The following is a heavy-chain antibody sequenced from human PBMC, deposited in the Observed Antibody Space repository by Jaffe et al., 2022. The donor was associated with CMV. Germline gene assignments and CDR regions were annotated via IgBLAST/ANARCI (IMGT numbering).Heavy chain of an antibody. Sequence: EVQLVESGGGLVQPGRSLRLSCTASGFTFGDYAMSWVRQAPGKGLEWVGFIRSKAYGGTTEYAASVKGRFTISRDDSKSIAYLQMNSLKTEDTAVYYCTREPYDSSGYPNIHDAFDIWGQGTMVTVSS. CDR1: GFTFGDYA. CDR2: IRSKAYGGTT. J-gene: IGHJ3*02. D-gene: IGHD3-22*01. CDR3: TREPYDSSGYPNIHDAFDI. V-gene: IGHV3-49*04.